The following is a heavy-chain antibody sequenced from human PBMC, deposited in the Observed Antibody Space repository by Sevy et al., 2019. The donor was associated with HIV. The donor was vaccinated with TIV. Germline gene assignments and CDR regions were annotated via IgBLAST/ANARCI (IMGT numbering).Heavy chain of an antibody. CDR3: AREDIVLGEDNYYGIDD. D-gene: IGHD2-15*01. J-gene: IGHJ6*02. Sequence: GGSLRLSCAASGFSVSSNYMNWVRQAPGKGPEWVSVIHSGGKVSYADTVQGRFTISRDNSKNTLYLQMNSLRAEDTAVYYCAREDIVLGEDNYYGIDDWGQGTTVTVSS. CDR1: GFSVSSNY. CDR2: IHSGGKV. V-gene: IGHV3-53*01.